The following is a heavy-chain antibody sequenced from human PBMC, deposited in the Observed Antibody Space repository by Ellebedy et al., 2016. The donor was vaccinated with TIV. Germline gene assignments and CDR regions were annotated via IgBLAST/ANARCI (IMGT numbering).Heavy chain of an antibody. D-gene: IGHD2-2*01. CDR2: TFGSGNNI. CDR1: GFTFRNYA. J-gene: IGHJ2*01. Sequence: GESLKISCAASGFTFRNYAMTWVRQAPGKGLEWVSATFGSGNNIYYVDSVKGRFTVSRDNSKNTVYLQMNSLRAEDTAVYSCARRYCSHNSCYDPQPDDYWFFDLWGRGTLVSVSS. V-gene: IGHV3-23*05. CDR3: ARRYCSHNSCYDPQPDDYWFFDL.